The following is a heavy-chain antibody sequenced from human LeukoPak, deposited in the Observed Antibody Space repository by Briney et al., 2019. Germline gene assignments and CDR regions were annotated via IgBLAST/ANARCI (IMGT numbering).Heavy chain of an antibody. Sequence: SETLSLTCAVSGGSISSGGYSWSWIRQPPGKGLEWIGYIYHSGSTYYNPSLKSRVTISVDRSKNQLSLKLSSVTAADTAVYYCARDNYYGSGSYYLWFDPWGQGTLVTVSS. J-gene: IGHJ5*02. CDR2: IYHSGST. V-gene: IGHV4-30-2*01. CDR1: GGSISSGGYS. CDR3: ARDNYYGSGSYYLWFDP. D-gene: IGHD3-10*01.